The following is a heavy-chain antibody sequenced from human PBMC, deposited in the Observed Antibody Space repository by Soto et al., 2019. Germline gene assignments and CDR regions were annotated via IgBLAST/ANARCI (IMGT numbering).Heavy chain of an antibody. V-gene: IGHV3-30*18. Sequence: GGSLRLSCAASGFTFSSYGMHWVRQAPGKGLEWVAVISYDGSNKYYADSVKGRFTISRDNSKNMLYLQMNSLRAEDTAIYYCAKDSHWAIISPTHDYWGHGTLVTVSS. J-gene: IGHJ4*01. CDR2: ISYDGSNK. CDR3: AKDSHWAIISPTHDY. CDR1: GFTFSSYG. D-gene: IGHD2-2*01.